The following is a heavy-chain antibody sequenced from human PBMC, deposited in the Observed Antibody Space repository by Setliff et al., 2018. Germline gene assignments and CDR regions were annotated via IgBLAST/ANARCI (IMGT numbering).Heavy chain of an antibody. V-gene: IGHV4-39*07. J-gene: IGHJ1*01. D-gene: IGHD3-10*01. Sequence: SETLSLTCTVSGGSVSSASHYWGWIRQAPGKGMEWIGSVYYSGYTYYKPSLQSRVTMSVDTSKNQFSLKLTSVTAADTAVYYCARVDLTMIQGVIGHWGQGTLVTAPQ. CDR2: VYYSGYT. CDR3: ARVDLTMIQGVIGH. CDR1: GGSVSSASHY.